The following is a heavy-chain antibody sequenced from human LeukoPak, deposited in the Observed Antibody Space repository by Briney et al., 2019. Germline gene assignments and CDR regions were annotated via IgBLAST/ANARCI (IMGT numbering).Heavy chain of an antibody. V-gene: IGHV4-61*02. Sequence: PSETLSLTCTVSGDSISSGDYYWSWIRQPAGKGLEWIGRISSSGSTNYNPSLKSRVTISVDTSKNQFSLKLSSVTAADTAVYYCARGPYKYDGSGAFDIWGQGTMVTVSS. CDR1: GDSISSGDYY. D-gene: IGHD3-22*01. J-gene: IGHJ3*02. CDR2: ISSSGST. CDR3: ARGPYKYDGSGAFDI.